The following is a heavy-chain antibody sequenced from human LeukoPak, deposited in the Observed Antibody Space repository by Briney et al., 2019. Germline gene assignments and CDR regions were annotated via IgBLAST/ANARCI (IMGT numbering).Heavy chain of an antibody. V-gene: IGHV4-59*01. CDR2: IYYSGNT. D-gene: IGHD1-26*01. J-gene: IGHJ5*02. Sequence: XWXRQPPGXXLXWIGYIYYSGNTNYNPSLKSRVTISVDTSKNQFSLKLSSVTAADTAVYYCARALFGEAYYSTWGQGTLVTVSS. CDR3: ARALFGEAYYST.